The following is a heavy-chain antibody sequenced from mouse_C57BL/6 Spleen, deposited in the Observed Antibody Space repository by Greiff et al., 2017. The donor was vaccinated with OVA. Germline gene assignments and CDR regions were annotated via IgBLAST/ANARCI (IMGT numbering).Heavy chain of an antibody. V-gene: IGHV1-76*01. J-gene: IGHJ3*01. CDR2: IYPGSGNT. CDR3: ARWGLRRAWFAY. Sequence: VKLMESGAELVRPGASVKLSCKASGYTFTDYYINWVKQRPGQGLEWIARIYPGSGNTYYNEKFKGKATLTAEKSSSTAYMQLSSLTSEDSAVYFCARWGLRRAWFAYWGQGTLVTVSA. CDR1: GYTFTDYY. D-gene: IGHD2-4*01.